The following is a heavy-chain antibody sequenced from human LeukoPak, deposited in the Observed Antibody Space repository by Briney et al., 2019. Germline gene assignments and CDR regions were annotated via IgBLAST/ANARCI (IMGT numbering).Heavy chain of an antibody. V-gene: IGHV3-30*04. CDR1: GFTFSSYA. D-gene: IGHD3-22*01. CDR2: TSFDGSDN. J-gene: IGHJ4*02. Sequence: GGSLRLSCAASGFTFSSYAMHWVRQAPGKGLKWVAVTSFDGSDNYYADSVKGRFTISRDNSKNTLYLQMNSLRPDDTAVYYCARAPVTMIVVDYWGQGTLVTVSS. CDR3: ARAPVTMIVVDY.